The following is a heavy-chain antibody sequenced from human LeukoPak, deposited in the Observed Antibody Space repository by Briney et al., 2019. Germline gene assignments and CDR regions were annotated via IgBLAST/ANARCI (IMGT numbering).Heavy chain of an antibody. CDR2: IKQDESTK. CDR3: ASSHDSSGND. J-gene: IGHJ4*02. CDR1: GFTFSTSW. Sequence: GGPLRPSCAAPGFTFSTSWMTGGRKAPGKGVEWVANIKQDESTKYYVDSVKGRFTISRDNAKNSLYLQMNSLTDEDTAVYYCASSHDSSGNDWGQGTLVTVSS. V-gene: IGHV3-7*01. D-gene: IGHD3-22*01.